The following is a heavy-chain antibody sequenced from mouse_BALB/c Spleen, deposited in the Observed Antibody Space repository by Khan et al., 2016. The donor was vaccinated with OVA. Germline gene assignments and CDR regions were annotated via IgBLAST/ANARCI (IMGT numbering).Heavy chain of an antibody. D-gene: IGHD1-1*02. V-gene: IGHV1-12*01. CDR1: GYTFTSYN. CDR3: ARGGWGWYINV. CDR2: IYPGNGDT. Sequence: QVQLQQPGAELVKPGASVKMSCKASGYTFTSYNMHWVKQTPGQGLEWIGAIYPGNGDTSYNQKFKGKATLTADKSSSTAYMQLSSLTSEDSAVYYWARGGWGWYINVWGAGTTVTVSS. J-gene: IGHJ1*01.